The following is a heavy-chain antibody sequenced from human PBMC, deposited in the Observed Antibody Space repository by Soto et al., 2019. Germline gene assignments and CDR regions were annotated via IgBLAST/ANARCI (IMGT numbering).Heavy chain of an antibody. Sequence: QVQLVQSGAEVKKPGSSVKVSCKASGGTFSSYAISWVRQAPGQGLEWMGGIIPIFGTANYAQKFQGRGTITADESTGTAYMGLSSLRSEDTAVYYCARVARYYGGPPFDYWGQGTLVTVSS. CDR1: GGTFSSYA. CDR3: ARVARYYGGPPFDY. J-gene: IGHJ4*02. V-gene: IGHV1-69*01. D-gene: IGHD4-17*01. CDR2: IIPIFGTA.